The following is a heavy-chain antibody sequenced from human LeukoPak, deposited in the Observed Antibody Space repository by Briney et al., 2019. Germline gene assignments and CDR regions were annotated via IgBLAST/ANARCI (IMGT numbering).Heavy chain of an antibody. D-gene: IGHD1-26*01. CDR2: ISGSGRST. J-gene: IGHJ4*02. CDR1: GFTFNSNA. CDR3: AKSGGSSSPPFDY. Sequence: WGSLRIFCSAPGFTFNSNAMSWGRPAPGKGLGLVSAISGSGRSTYYADSVKGRFTISRDNSKSTLYLQMNSLRAEDTAVYYCAKSGGSSSPPFDYWGQGTLVTVSS. V-gene: IGHV3-23*01.